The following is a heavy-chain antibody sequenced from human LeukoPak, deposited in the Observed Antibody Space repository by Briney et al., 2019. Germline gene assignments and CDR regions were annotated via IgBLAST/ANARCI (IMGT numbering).Heavy chain of an antibody. CDR1: GYTFTGYY. V-gene: IGHV1-2*02. J-gene: IGHJ4*02. CDR2: INPNSGGT. Sequence: ASVKVSCKASGYTFTGYYMHWVRQAPGQGLEWMGWINPNSGGTNYAQKFQGRVTMTRDTSISTAYMELSRLRSDDTAVYYCARDIYGSGSCYDYWGQGTLVTVSP. D-gene: IGHD3-10*01. CDR3: ARDIYGSGSCYDY.